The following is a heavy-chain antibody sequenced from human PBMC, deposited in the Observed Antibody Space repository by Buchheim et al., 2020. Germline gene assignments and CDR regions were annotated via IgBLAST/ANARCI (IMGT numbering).Heavy chain of an antibody. J-gene: IGHJ6*02. V-gene: IGHV3-30*18. D-gene: IGHD3-3*01. CDR2: ISHDGRDK. CDR1: GFTFGHHG. CDR3: AKDLPRHYTPVPRTDYYYAMDV. Sequence: QVQLVESGGDLVQPGKSLKLSCVASGFTFGHHGMYWVRQAPGKGPEWVALISHDGRDKYYGDSVKGRFTVSSVNSQNTLFLQMNSLRVEDTAQYYCAKDLPRHYTPVPRTDYYYAMDVWGQGT.